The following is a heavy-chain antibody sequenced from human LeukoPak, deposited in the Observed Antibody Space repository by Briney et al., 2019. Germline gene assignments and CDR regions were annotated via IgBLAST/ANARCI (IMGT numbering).Heavy chain of an antibody. CDR2: ISSGSSSI. Sequence: PGGSLRLSCAASGFTFSRCSMNWVRQAPGKGLEWVSYISSGSSSIYYVDSVKGRFTISRDNAENSLYLQMNSLRDEDTAVYYCARGRATGRSGGDYWGQGTLVTVSS. V-gene: IGHV3-48*02. J-gene: IGHJ4*02. CDR3: ARGRATGRSGGDY. CDR1: GFTFSRCS. D-gene: IGHD3-9*01.